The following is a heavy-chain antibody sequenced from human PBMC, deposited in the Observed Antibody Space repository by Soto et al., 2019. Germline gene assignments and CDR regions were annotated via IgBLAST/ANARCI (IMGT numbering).Heavy chain of an antibody. J-gene: IGHJ6*02. Sequence: SETLSLTCTVSGGSISSGGYYWSWIRQHPGKGLEWIGYIYYSGSTYYNPSLKSRVTISVDTSKNQFSLKLSSVTAADTAVYYCARVGLYSNYAYYGMDVWGQGTTVTVS. CDR2: IYYSGST. D-gene: IGHD4-4*01. V-gene: IGHV4-31*03. CDR3: ARVGLYSNYAYYGMDV. CDR1: GGSISSGGYY.